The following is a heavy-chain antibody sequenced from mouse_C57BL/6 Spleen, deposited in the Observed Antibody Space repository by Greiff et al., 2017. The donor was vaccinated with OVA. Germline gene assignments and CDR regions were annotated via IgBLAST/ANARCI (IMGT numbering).Heavy chain of an antibody. CDR3: ARWLLNAMDY. V-gene: IGHV7-3*01. CDR2: IRNKANGYTT. J-gene: IGHJ4*01. CDR1: GFTFTDYY. D-gene: IGHD2-3*01. Sequence: EVKVEESGGGLVQPGGSLSLSCAASGFTFTDYYMSWVRQPPGKALEWLGFIRNKANGYTTEYSASVKGRFTISRDNSQSSLYLQMNALRAEDSATYYCARWLLNAMDYWGQGTSVTVSS.